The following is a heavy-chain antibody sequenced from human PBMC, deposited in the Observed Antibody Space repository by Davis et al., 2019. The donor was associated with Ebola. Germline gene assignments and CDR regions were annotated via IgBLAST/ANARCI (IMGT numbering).Heavy chain of an antibody. V-gene: IGHV3-74*01. CDR3: ARGRGRPVYSSSWTSFDY. CDR1: GFTFSNYW. CDR2: INRDESGT. J-gene: IGHJ4*02. Sequence: PGGSLRLSCAASGFTFSNYWMHWVRQAPGKGLVWVSRINRDESGTTYADSVKGRFTISRENSKNTLYLQMNSLRAEDTAVYYCARGRGRPVYSSSWTSFDYWGQGTLVTVSS. D-gene: IGHD6-13*01.